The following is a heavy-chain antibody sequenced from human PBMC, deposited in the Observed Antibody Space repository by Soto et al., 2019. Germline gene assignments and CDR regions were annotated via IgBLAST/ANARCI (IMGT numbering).Heavy chain of an antibody. CDR1: GFTFSSYS. V-gene: IGHV3-48*02. CDR2: ISSSSSTI. J-gene: IGHJ5*02. Sequence: PVGSLRLSCAASGFTFSSYSMNWVRQAPGKGLEWVSYISSSSSTIYYADSVKGRFTISRDNAKNSLYLQMNSLRDEDTAVYYCARERVGIAGNWFDPWGQGTLVTVSS. D-gene: IGHD6-13*01. CDR3: ARERVGIAGNWFDP.